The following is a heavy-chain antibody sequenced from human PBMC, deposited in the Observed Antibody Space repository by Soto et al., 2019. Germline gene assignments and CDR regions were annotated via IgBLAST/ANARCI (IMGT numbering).Heavy chain of an antibody. CDR3: ASAMTTVTRGFDY. V-gene: IGHV3-30*03. D-gene: IGHD4-17*01. Sequence: ESGGGVVQPGRSLRLSCAASGFTFSNYGMHWVRQAPGKGLEWVAVISYDGSNKYYADSVKGRFTISRDNSKRTLYLQMNSLRAEDTAVYYCASAMTTVTRGFDYWGQGTLVTVSS. CDR2: ISYDGSNK. CDR1: GFTFSNYG. J-gene: IGHJ4*02.